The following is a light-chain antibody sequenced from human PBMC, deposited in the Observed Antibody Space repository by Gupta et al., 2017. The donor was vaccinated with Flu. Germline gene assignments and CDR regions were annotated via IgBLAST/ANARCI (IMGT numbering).Light chain of an antibody. CDR2: GVT. CDR3: SSCISSTTLV. J-gene: IGLJ2*01. CDR1: SSDIGSYNY. Sequence: SALTQPASVAASPGQSIPISFTGTSSDIGSYNYVSWYQQHSGQAPKLLIYGVTKRPSGVSDRFSASKSGDTASLTISGHQAEDEADYYCSSCISSTTLVFGGGTKLTVL. V-gene: IGLV2-14*01.